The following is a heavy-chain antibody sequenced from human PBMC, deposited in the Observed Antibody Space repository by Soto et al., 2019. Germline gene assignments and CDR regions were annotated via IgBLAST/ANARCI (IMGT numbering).Heavy chain of an antibody. Sequence: QVQLVQSGAEVKKPGASVKVSCKASGYTFTSYGISWVRQAPGQGLEWMGWISAYNVNTNYAQKLQGRVTMTTDTSTSTAYMELRSLRSDDTAVHYCARAKDRYNWNDPFDYWGQGTLVTVSS. V-gene: IGHV1-18*01. CDR2: ISAYNVNT. D-gene: IGHD1-1*01. CDR1: GYTFTSYG. CDR3: ARAKDRYNWNDPFDY. J-gene: IGHJ4*02.